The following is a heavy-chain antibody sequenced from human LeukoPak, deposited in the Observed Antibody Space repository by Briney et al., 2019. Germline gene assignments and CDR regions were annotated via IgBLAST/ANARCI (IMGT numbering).Heavy chain of an antibody. CDR3: ARGGPTVTTYSSCDS. D-gene: IGHD4-17*01. J-gene: IGHJ4*02. V-gene: IGHV4-39*07. CDR1: GGSISSSSYY. CDR2: IYYSGST. Sequence: SETLSLTCTVSGGSISSSSYYWGWVRQPPGKGLEWIGSIYYSGSTYYNPSLKSRVTISVDTSKNQFSLKLSSVTAADTAVYYCARGGPTVTTYSSCDSWGQGTLVTVSS.